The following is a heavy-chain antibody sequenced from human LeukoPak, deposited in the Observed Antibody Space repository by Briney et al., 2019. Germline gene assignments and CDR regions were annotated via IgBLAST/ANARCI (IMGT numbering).Heavy chain of an antibody. CDR1: GYTFTGYY. CDR2: INPNSGGT. V-gene: IGHV1-2*02. CDR3: ARDIPGPEPARSFGVWGSYRYFDY. J-gene: IGHJ4*02. Sequence: ASVKVSCKASGYTFTGYYMHWVRQAPGQGLEWMGWINPNSGGTNYAQKFQGRVTMTRDTSISTAYMELSRLRSDDTAVYYCARDIPGPEPARSFGVWGSYRYFDYWGQGTLVTVSS. D-gene: IGHD3-16*02.